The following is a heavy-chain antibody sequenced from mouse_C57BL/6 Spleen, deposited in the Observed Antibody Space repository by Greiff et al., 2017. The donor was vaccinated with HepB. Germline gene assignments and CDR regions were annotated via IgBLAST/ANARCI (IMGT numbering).Heavy chain of an antibody. CDR3: TTAEDY. J-gene: IGHJ2*01. V-gene: IGHV14-4*01. CDR2: IDPENGDT. CDR1: GFNIKDDY. Sequence: EVKLQESGAELVRPGASVKLSCTASGFNIKDDYMHWVKQRPEQGLEWIGWIDPENGDTEYASKFQGKATITADTSSNTAYLPLSSLTSEDTAVYYCTTAEDYWGQGTTLTVSS.